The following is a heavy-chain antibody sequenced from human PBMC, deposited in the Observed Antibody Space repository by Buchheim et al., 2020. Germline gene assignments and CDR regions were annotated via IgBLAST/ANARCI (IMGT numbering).Heavy chain of an antibody. Sequence: QVQLVESGGGVVQPGRSLRLSCAASGFTFSSYAMHWVRQAPGKGLEWVAVISYDGSNKYYADSVKGRFTISRDNSKNTLYLQMNSLEAEDTAVYYCARDERYSGGYGDYCGMDVWGRGTT. CDR2: ISYDGSNK. D-gene: IGHD1-26*01. J-gene: IGHJ6*02. CDR3: ARDERYSGGYGDYCGMDV. V-gene: IGHV3-30-3*01. CDR1: GFTFSSYA.